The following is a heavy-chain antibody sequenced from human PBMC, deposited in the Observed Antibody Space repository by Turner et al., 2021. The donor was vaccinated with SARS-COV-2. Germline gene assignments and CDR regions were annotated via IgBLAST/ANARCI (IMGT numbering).Heavy chain of an antibody. CDR2: IYYSGST. Sequence: QVQLQESGPGLVKPSETLSLTCTVSGGSISSYYWSWIRQPPGKGLEWIGYIYYSGSTNYNPALKSRVTISVDTSKTQFSLKLSSVTAADTDVYYCARQQWLRSHLDYWGQGTLVTVSS. CDR1: GGSISSYY. CDR3: ARQQWLRSHLDY. D-gene: IGHD5-12*01. J-gene: IGHJ4*02. V-gene: IGHV4-59*08.